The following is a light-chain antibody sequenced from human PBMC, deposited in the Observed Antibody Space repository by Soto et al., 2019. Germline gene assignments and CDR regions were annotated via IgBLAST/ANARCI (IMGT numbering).Light chain of an antibody. CDR2: SNN. V-gene: IGLV1-44*01. CDR1: SSNIGSNI. CDR3: AAWDDSPSGHVV. J-gene: IGLJ2*01. Sequence: QSVLTQPPSASGTPGQRVTISCSGSSSNIGSNIVNWYQQLPGTAPKLLIYSNNQRPSGVPDRFSGSKSGTSASLAIGGLQSVDEADYYCAAWDDSPSGHVVFGGGTQLTVL.